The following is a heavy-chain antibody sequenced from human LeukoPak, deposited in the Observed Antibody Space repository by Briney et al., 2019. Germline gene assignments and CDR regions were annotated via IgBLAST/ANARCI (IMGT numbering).Heavy chain of an antibody. CDR2: IKQDGSGK. V-gene: IGHV3-7*01. Sequence: GGSLRLSCAASGFTFSSYWMSWVRQAPGKGLEWVANIKQDGSGKYYVDSVKGRFTISRDNAKNSLYLQMNSLRAEDTAVYYCARVSYDFWSGYYPYYYYMDVWGKGTTVTVSS. CDR3: ARVSYDFWSGYYPYYYYMDV. D-gene: IGHD3-3*01. J-gene: IGHJ6*03. CDR1: GFTFSSYW.